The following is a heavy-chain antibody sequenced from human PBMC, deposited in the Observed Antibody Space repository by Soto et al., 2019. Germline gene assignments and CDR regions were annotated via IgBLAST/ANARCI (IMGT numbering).Heavy chain of an antibody. V-gene: IGHV3-23*01. CDR2: ISGGGGST. J-gene: IGHJ4*02. CDR3: ATEIIGYFDF. Sequence: GGSLRLSCAASGFTFSSYAMTWVRQAPGKGLEWVSTISGGGGSTYYADSVKGRFTISRDNSKNTLYLHMNSLRVDDTAVYNCATEIIGYFDFWGQGTLVTVSS. CDR1: GFTFSSYA.